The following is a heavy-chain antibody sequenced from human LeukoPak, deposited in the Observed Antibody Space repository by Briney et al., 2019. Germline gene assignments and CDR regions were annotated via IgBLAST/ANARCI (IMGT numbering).Heavy chain of an antibody. D-gene: IGHD6-6*01. CDR3: ARPLYSSSSGAFDI. V-gene: IGHV4-39*01. CDR1: GGSISSSSYY. CDR2: IYYSGST. Sequence: PSETLSLTCTVSGGSISSSSYYWGWIRQPPGKGLEWIGSIYYSGSTYYNPSLKSRVTTSVDTSKNQFSLKLSSVTAADTAVYYCARPLYSSSSGAFDIWGQGTMVTVSS. J-gene: IGHJ3*02.